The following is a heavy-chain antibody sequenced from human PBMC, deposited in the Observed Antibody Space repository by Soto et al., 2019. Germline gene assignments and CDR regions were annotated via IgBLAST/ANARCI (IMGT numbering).Heavy chain of an antibody. CDR3: ASLTPPEASDYGDPVWGY. CDR2: IIPILGIA. CDR1: GGTFSSYT. Sequence: ASVKVSCKASGGTFSSYTISWVRQAPGQGLEWMGRIIPILGIANYAQKFQGRVTITADKSTSTAYMELSSLRSEDTAVYYCASLTPPEASDYGDPVWGYWGQGTLVTVSS. D-gene: IGHD4-17*01. V-gene: IGHV1-69*02. J-gene: IGHJ4*02.